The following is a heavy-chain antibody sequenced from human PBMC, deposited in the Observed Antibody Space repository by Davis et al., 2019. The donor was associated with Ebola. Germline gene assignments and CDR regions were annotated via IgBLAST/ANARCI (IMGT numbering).Heavy chain of an antibody. D-gene: IGHD1-26*01. CDR1: GFSFSGYT. V-gene: IGHV3-23*01. CDR3: AKDTSNIWFDI. CDR2: ISPSGDNT. Sequence: GGSLRLSCAASGFSFSGYTMNWVRQAPGKGLEWVSAISPSGDNTYYADSVKGRFTISRDNSKNTLYLQMNGLRVEDTAIYYCAKDTSNIWFDIWGQGTVVTVSS. J-gene: IGHJ3*02.